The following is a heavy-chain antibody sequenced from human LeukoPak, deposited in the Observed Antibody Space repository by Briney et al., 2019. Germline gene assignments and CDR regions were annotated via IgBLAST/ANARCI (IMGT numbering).Heavy chain of an antibody. V-gene: IGHV1-69*04. Sequence: PLASVKVSCKASGGTFSSYAISWVRQAPRQGLEWMGRIIPILGIANYAQKFQGRVTITADKSTSTAYMELSSLRSEDTAVYYCARGTPNYGSGFFVSDYWGQGTLVTVSS. CDR2: IIPILGIA. J-gene: IGHJ4*02. CDR3: ARGTPNYGSGFFVSDY. CDR1: GGTFSSYA. D-gene: IGHD3-10*01.